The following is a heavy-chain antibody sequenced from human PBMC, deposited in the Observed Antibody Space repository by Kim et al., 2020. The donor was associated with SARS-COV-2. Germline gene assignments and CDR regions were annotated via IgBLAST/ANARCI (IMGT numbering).Heavy chain of an antibody. CDR3: VARPWY. CDR2: NHSGSP. D-gene: IGHD6-6*01. Sequence: NHSGSPNYTPSLKSRVTIEVDTSKNQFSLKLSSVTAADTAVYYCVARPWYWGQGTLVTVSS. V-gene: IGHV4-34*01. J-gene: IGHJ4*02.